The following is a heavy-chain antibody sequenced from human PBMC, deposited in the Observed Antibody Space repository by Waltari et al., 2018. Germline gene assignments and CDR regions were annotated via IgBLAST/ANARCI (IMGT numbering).Heavy chain of an antibody. CDR2: IIPIFGTA. CDR1: GGTFSSYA. CDR3: ARASYCSSTSCSDAFDI. V-gene: IGHV1-69*08. J-gene: IGHJ3*02. D-gene: IGHD2-2*01. Sequence: QVQLVQSGAEVKKPGSSVKVSCKASGGTFSSYAISWVRQAPGQGLEWMGRIIPIFGTANYAQKFQGRVTITADKSTSTAYMELSSLRSEDTAVYYCARASYCSSTSCSDAFDIWGQGTMVTVSS.